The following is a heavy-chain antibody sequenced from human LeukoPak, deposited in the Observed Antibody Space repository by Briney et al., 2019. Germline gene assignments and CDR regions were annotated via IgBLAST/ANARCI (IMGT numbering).Heavy chain of an antibody. CDR3: ARAQDYDSSGYVDGFDI. D-gene: IGHD3-22*01. CDR2: IWYDGSKK. V-gene: IGHV3-33*01. CDR1: GFTFSTYG. Sequence: GGSLRLSCAASGFTFSTYGMHWVRQAPGKGLEWVAVIWYDGSKKYYADSVKGRFTISRDNSKNTLYLQMNSLRAEDTAVYYCARAQDYDSSGYVDGFDIWGQGTMVTVSS. J-gene: IGHJ3*02.